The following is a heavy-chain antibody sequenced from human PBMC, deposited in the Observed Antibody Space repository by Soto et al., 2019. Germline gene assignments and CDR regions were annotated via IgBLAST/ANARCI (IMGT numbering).Heavy chain of an antibody. CDR1: GFTFGDYA. J-gene: IGHJ3*02. D-gene: IGHD6-13*01. CDR3: TRVNSAAAGDAFDI. CDR2: IRSKAYGGTT. Sequence: GGSLRLSCTASGFTFGDYAMSWVRQAPGKGLEWVGFIRSKAYGGTTEYAASVKGRFTISREDSKSIAYLQMNSLKTEDTAVYYCTRVNSAAAGDAFDIWGQGTMVTVSS. V-gene: IGHV3-49*04.